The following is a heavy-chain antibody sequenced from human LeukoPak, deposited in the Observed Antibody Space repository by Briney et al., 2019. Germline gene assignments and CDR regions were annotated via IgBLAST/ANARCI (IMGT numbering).Heavy chain of an antibody. CDR3: ARDRHVPGLYYYYMDV. CDR2: ISSGSSTI. D-gene: IGHD6-6*01. Sequence: PGGSLRLSCAASGFTFSNYSMNWVRQAPGKGLEWVSYISSGSSTIYYADSVKGRFTISRDNAKNSLYLQMNSLRAEDTAVYFCARDRHVPGLYYYYMDVWGKGTTVTVSS. CDR1: GFTFSNYS. V-gene: IGHV3-48*01. J-gene: IGHJ6*03.